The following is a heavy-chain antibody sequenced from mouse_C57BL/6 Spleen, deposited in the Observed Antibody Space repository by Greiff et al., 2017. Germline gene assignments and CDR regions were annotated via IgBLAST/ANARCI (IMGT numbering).Heavy chain of an antibody. J-gene: IGHJ2*01. CDR3: ARWEDYCGSSNYFDD. V-gene: IGHV1-64*01. CDR2: IHPNSGST. D-gene: IGHD1-1*01. CDR1: GYTFTSYW. Sequence: QVHVKQSGAELARPGASVKLSCKASGYTFTSYWMHWVKQRPGQGLEWIGMIHPNSGSTNYNEKFKSKATLTVDKSSSTAYMQLSSLTSEDSAVXYCARWEDYCGSSNYFDDWGQGTTLTVSS.